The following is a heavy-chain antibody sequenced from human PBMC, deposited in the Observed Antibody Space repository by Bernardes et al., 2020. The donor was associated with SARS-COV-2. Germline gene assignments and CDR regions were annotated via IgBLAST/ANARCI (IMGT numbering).Heavy chain of an antibody. D-gene: IGHD2-21*02. CDR3: ARDWATPVSLVTP. Sequence: SLRLSCAASGFIFSNYAMNWVRQGPGKGLEWVAFVSSSSAITFYADSVKGRFTVSRDNIKNSLYLHMDSLGVEDTAIYYCARDWATPVSLVTPWGQGTQVTVSS. CDR2: VSSSSAIT. J-gene: IGHJ5*02. V-gene: IGHV3-21*01. CDR1: GFIFSNYA.